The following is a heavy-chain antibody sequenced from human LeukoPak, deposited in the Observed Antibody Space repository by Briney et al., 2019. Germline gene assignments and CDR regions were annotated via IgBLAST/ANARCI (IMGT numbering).Heavy chain of an antibody. J-gene: IGHJ6*02. CDR2: VSAGSITT. CDR1: GFNFSSNV. CDR3: VRVWRVMDV. V-gene: IGHV3-23*01. D-gene: IGHD3-3*01. Sequence: GGSLTLSCAASGFNFSSNVMCWVRQAPGRGLEWVSGVSAGSITTYYADSVKGRFTISRDNSRDTVFLQGNSLRVEDTAVYYCVRVWRVMDVWGLGTTVTVSS.